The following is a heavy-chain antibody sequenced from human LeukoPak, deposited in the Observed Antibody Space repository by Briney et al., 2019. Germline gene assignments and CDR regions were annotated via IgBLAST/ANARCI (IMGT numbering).Heavy chain of an antibody. Sequence: GGSLRLSCAASGFTFDDYAMHWVRQAPGKGLEWVSGISWNSGSIGYADSVKGRFTISRDNAKNSLYLQMNSLGAEDTALYYCAKDIGRYCSSTSCYTNYAFDIWGQGTMVTVSS. D-gene: IGHD2-2*02. CDR3: AKDIGRYCSSTSCYTNYAFDI. J-gene: IGHJ3*02. CDR1: GFTFDDYA. V-gene: IGHV3-9*01. CDR2: ISWNSGSI.